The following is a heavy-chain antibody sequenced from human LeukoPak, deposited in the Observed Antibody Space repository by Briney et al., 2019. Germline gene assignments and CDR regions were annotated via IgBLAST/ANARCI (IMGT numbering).Heavy chain of an antibody. CDR3: ARGYSYGASGFDY. D-gene: IGHD5-18*01. V-gene: IGHV3-48*01. J-gene: IGHJ4*02. CDR1: GFTFSSYG. CDR2: ISTSSSTIYISSSSSTI. Sequence: PGGSLRLSCAASGFTFSSYGMSWVRQAPGKGLEWVSYISTSSSTIYISSSSSTIYYADSVKGRFTISRDNAKNSLYLQMNSLRAEDTAVYYCARGYSYGASGFDYWGQGTLVTVSS.